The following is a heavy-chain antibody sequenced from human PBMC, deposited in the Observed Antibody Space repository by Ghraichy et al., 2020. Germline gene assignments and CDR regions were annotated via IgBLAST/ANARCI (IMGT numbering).Heavy chain of an antibody. CDR2: IKSNPDGGTT. V-gene: IGHV3-15*01. CDR1: GFNFRDAW. Sequence: GGSLRLSCAASGFNFRDAWMIWVRQGAGKGLEWVGRIKSNPDGGTTDYAAFVQDRFTISRDDSKGILYLQMNSLRTEDTAVYHCVTDPKQWEATGGEELYHWGQGALVTVSA. J-gene: IGHJ5*02. D-gene: IGHD1-26*01. CDR3: VTDPKQWEATGGEELYH.